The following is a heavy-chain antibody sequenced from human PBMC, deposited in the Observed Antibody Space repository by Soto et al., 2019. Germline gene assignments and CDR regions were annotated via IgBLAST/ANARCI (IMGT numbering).Heavy chain of an antibody. J-gene: IGHJ5*01. D-gene: IGHD3-9*01. Sequence: PGESLKISCKASGYTFTSFGSGWVRQMPGKGLEWMAIFHPSNSDLRYSPSFQGQVTISADKSINTAYLQWSSLKASDTAIYYCARHDWIVPDSWGQGTLLTVSS. CDR3: ARHDWIVPDS. CDR1: GYTFTSFG. V-gene: IGHV5-51*01. CDR2: FHPSNSDL.